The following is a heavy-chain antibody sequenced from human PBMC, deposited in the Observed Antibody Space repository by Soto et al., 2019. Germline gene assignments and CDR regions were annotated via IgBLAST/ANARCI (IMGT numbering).Heavy chain of an antibody. J-gene: IGHJ3*02. Sequence: ASVKVSCKASGYTFTSYDINWVRQATGQGLEWMGWMNPNSGNTGYAQKFQGRVTTTRNTSISTAYMELSSLRSEDTAVYYCASVTYYDILTGYPEDAFDIWGQGTMVTVSS. CDR3: ASVTYYDILTGYPEDAFDI. CDR2: MNPNSGNT. CDR1: GYTFTSYD. V-gene: IGHV1-8*01. D-gene: IGHD3-9*01.